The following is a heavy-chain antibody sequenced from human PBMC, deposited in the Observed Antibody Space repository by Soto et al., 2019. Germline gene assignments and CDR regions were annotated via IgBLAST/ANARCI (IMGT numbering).Heavy chain of an antibody. CDR2: IRSKANSYAT. V-gene: IGHV3-73*01. CDR3: TSGDSSDRFDI. Sequence: GGSLRLSCAASGFTFSGSAMHWVRQASGKGLEWVGRIRSKANSYATAYAASVKGRFTISRDDSKNTAYLQMNSLKTEDTAVYYCTSGDSSDRFDIWGQGTMVTVSS. D-gene: IGHD3-22*01. CDR1: GFTFSGSA. J-gene: IGHJ3*02.